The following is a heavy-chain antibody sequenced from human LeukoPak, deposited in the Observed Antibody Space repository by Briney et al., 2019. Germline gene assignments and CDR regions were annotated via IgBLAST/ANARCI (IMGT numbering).Heavy chain of an antibody. CDR1: GGSISSYY. CDR3: ASTGGYSSSPFDY. V-gene: IGHV4-34*01. J-gene: IGHJ4*02. D-gene: IGHD6-13*01. CDR2: INHSGST. Sequence: SETLSLTCTVSGGSISSYYWSWIRQPPGKGLDWLGEINHSGSTNYNPSLKSRVTISVDTSKNQFSLKLSSVTAADTAVYYCASTGGYSSSPFDYWGQGTLVTVSS.